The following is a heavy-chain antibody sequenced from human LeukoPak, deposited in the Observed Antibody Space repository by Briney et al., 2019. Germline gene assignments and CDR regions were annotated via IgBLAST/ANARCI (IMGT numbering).Heavy chain of an antibody. CDR2: IYYSGST. V-gene: IGHV4-38-2*02. CDR3: ARLSPTDSYYYYYYYMDV. D-gene: IGHD2-15*01. J-gene: IGHJ6*03. CDR1: GYSISNGYY. Sequence: SETLSLTCTVSGYSISNGYYWGWIRQPPGKGLEWIGSIYYSGSTYYNPSLKSRVTISVDTSKNQFSLKLSSVTAADTAMYYCARLSPTDSYYYYYYYMDVWGKGTTVTISS.